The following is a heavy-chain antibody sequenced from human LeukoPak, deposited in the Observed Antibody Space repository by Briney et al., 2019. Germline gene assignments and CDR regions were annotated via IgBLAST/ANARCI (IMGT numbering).Heavy chain of an antibody. CDR3: ARDGLRYFDWLLYCFDY. V-gene: IGHV3-20*04. CDR1: GFTFDDYG. D-gene: IGHD3-9*01. J-gene: IGHJ4*02. Sequence: GGSLRLSCAASGFTFDDYGMSWVCQAPGKGLEWVSGINWNGGSTGYADSVKGRFTISRDNAKNSLYLQMNSLRAEDTALYYCARDGLRYFDWLLYCFDYWGQGTLVTVSS. CDR2: INWNGGST.